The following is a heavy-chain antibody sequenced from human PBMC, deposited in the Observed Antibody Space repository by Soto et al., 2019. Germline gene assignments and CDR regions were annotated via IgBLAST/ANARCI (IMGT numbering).Heavy chain of an antibody. CDR2: ISYDGSNK. D-gene: IGHD2-2*02. V-gene: IGHV3-30*18. Sequence: QPGGSLRLSCAASGFTFSSYGMHWVRQAPGKGLEWVAVISYDGSNKYYADSVKGRFTISRDNSKNTLYLQMNSLRAEDTAVYYCAKVKDGYQLLYTGFDYWGQGTLVTVSS. CDR1: GFTFSSYG. CDR3: AKVKDGYQLLYTGFDY. J-gene: IGHJ4*02.